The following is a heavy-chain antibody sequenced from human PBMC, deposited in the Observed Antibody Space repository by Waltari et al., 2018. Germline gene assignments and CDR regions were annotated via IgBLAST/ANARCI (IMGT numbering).Heavy chain of an antibody. CDR3: ASERRYSTGWNFYGMDV. CDR1: GYTFSAFY. J-gene: IGHJ6*02. Sequence: QVQLVQSGAEVKKPGASGTVSCKASGYTFSAFYVHWVRQAPGQGLEWMGIINPSGDYTIYAQKFQGRVSMTRDTSTSTVYMELNSLRSEDTAVYFCASERRYSTGWNFYGMDVWGQGTTVRASS. V-gene: IGHV1-46*01. D-gene: IGHD6-19*01. CDR2: INPSGDYT.